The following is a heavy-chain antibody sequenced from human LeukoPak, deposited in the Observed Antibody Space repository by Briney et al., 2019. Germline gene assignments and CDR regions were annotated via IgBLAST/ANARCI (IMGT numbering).Heavy chain of an antibody. J-gene: IGHJ6*02. CDR3: ARGDHGDYGGMDV. D-gene: IGHD4-17*01. Sequence: SETLSLTCAVYGGSFSGYYWSWIRQPPGKGLEWIGEINHSGSTNYNPSLKSRVTISVDTSKNQFSLKLSSVTAADTAVYYCARGDHGDYGGMDVWGQGTTVTVSS. V-gene: IGHV4-34*01. CDR2: INHSGST. CDR1: GGSFSGYY.